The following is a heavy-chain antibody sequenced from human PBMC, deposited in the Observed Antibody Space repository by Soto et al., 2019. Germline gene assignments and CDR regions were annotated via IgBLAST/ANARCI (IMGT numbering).Heavy chain of an antibody. V-gene: IGHV3-23*01. J-gene: IGHJ4*02. CDR2: VTAGGGST. D-gene: IGHD2-21*02. CDR3: ARGVTGHQKPGLAH. Sequence: PGGSLRLACAASGFTFSSYAMNWFRQAPGKGLEWVSTVTAGGGSTYFADSVKGRFTISRDNSRNTLYLQMNSLRAEDTAVYYCARGVTGHQKPGLAHWGQGTLVTVSS. CDR1: GFTFSSYA.